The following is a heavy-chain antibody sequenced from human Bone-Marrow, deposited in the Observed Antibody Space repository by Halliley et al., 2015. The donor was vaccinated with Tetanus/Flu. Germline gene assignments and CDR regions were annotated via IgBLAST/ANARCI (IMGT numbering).Heavy chain of an antibody. CDR2: IRSNSYGKTT. CDR3: TRNNEWLSRYYFYGLDV. J-gene: IGHJ6*02. Sequence: IRSNSYGKTTEYGASVGGRFTISRDDSKSTAYLQMNSLRTEDTGVYYCTRNNEWLSRYYFYGLDVWGQGTTVTVSS. V-gene: IGHV3-49*02. D-gene: IGHD5-12*01.